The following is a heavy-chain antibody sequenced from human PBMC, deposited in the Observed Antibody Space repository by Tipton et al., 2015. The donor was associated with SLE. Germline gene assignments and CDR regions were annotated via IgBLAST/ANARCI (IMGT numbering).Heavy chain of an antibody. CDR1: GGSVSGHY. CDR3: ARDSGYSSSFDY. Sequence: TLSLTCAVYGGSVSGHYWSWIRPPPGKGLEWIGYIYYSGSTNYNPSLKSRVTISVDTSKNQFSLKLSSVTAADTAVYYCARDSGYSSSFDYCGQGTLVTVSS. D-gene: IGHD6-6*01. V-gene: IGHV4-59*02. CDR2: IYYSGST. J-gene: IGHJ4*02.